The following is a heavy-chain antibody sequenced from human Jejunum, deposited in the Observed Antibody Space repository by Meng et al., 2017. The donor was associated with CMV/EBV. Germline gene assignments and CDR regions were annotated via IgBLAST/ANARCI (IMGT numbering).Heavy chain of an antibody. V-gene: IGHV1-2*02. CDR2: LNPNTGGT. Sequence: KASGYTFTDYYLHWVRQAPGQGLEWMGWLNPNTGGTVYAPNFQGRVTMTRYTSFSTAYLEMNSLTSDDTAVYYCARFIPAPQGGDYWGQGTLVTVSS. D-gene: IGHD6-6*01. J-gene: IGHJ4*02. CDR1: GYTFTDYY. CDR3: ARFIPAPQGGDY.